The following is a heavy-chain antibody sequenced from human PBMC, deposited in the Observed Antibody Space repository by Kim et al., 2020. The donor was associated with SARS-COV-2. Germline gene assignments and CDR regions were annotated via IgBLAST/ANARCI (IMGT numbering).Heavy chain of an antibody. D-gene: IGHD3-10*01. CDR2: IYYSGST. CDR1: GGSISSSSYY. CDR3: ARRRWFGESAEPSYNWFDP. J-gene: IGHJ5*02. Sequence: SETLSLTCTVSGGSISSSSYYWGWIRQPPGKGLEWIGSIYYSGSTYYNPSLKSRVTISVDTSKNQFSLKLSSVTAADTAVYYCARRRWFGESAEPSYNWFDPGGQGTLVTVSS. V-gene: IGHV4-39*01.